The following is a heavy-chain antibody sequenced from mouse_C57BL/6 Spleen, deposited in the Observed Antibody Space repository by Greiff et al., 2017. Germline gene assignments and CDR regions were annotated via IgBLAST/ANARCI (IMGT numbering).Heavy chain of an antibody. D-gene: IGHD2-4*01. CDR1: GFTFSDYG. CDR2: ISSGSSTI. CDR3: ARSNDYPYYAMDY. V-gene: IGHV5-17*01. J-gene: IGHJ4*01. Sequence: EVKVVESGGGLVKPGGSLKLSCAASGFTFSDYGMHWVRQAPEKGLEWVAYISSGSSTIYYADTVKGRFTISRDNAKNTLFLQMTSLRSEDTAMYYCARSNDYPYYAMDYWGQGTSVTVSS.